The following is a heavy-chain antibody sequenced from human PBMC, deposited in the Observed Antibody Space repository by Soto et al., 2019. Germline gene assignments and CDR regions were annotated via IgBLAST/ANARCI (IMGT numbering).Heavy chain of an antibody. V-gene: IGHV1-69*06. D-gene: IGHD6-19*01. CDR2: IVPLFRTT. J-gene: IGHJ4*02. CDR3: ARVLYIRGCYAFGY. CDR1: GGTFSSYA. Sequence: ASVKVSCKTSGGTFSSYAISWVRQAPGQGLEWMGGIVPLFRTTNYAQKFQGRVTITADTSTYTVYMELSGLRSGDTAVYYCARVLYIRGCYAFGYWGQGTLVTVSS.